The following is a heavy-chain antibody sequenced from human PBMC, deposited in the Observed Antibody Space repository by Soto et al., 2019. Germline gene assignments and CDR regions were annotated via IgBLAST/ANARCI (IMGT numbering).Heavy chain of an antibody. CDR1: GGSFSGYY. Sequence: SETLSLTCAVYGGSFSGYYWSWIRQPPGKGLEWIGEINHSGSTNYNPSLKSRVTISVDTSKNQFSLKLSSVTAADTAVYYCARGSGATSNDILTGLFDYWGQGTLVTVSS. V-gene: IGHV4-34*01. J-gene: IGHJ4*02. CDR2: INHSGST. CDR3: ARGSGATSNDILTGLFDY. D-gene: IGHD3-9*01.